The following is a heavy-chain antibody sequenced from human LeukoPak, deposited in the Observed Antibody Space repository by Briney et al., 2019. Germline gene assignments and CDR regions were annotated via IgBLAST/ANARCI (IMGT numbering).Heavy chain of an antibody. J-gene: IGHJ4*02. Sequence: SETLSLTCTVSDGSISSYYWNWFRQPPGKGLEWIGHIYYTGTTHYNPSLESRVSISIDTSKNQFSLMLRSVSAVDTAVYYCARWGHFDTSGYFVADYWDQGTLITVSS. CDR1: DGSISSYY. CDR3: ARWGHFDTSGYFVADY. V-gene: IGHV4-59*01. CDR2: IYYTGTT. D-gene: IGHD3-22*01.